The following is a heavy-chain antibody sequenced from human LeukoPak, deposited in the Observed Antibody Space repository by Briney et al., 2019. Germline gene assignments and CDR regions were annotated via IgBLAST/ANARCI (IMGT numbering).Heavy chain of an antibody. Sequence: SQTLSLTCAISGDSVSSNSAAWNWIRQSPSRGLEWLGRTYYRSKWYNDYAVSVKSRITINPDTYKNQFSLQLNSVTPEDTAVYYCARAWRYYYDSSGYLDYWGQGTLVTVSS. D-gene: IGHD3-22*01. CDR3: ARAWRYYYDSSGYLDY. J-gene: IGHJ4*02. CDR2: TYYRSKWYN. V-gene: IGHV6-1*01. CDR1: GDSVSSNSAA.